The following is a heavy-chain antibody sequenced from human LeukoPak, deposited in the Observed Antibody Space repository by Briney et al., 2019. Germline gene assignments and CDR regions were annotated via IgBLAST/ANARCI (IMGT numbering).Heavy chain of an antibody. V-gene: IGHV3-15*01. CDR2: IKSKTDGGTA. D-gene: IGHD2-15*01. CDR3: TTRTWAAGFDI. J-gene: IGHJ3*02. CDR1: GFTFSNAW. Sequence: GGSLRPSCVGSGFTFSNAWMSWVRQAPGKGLEWVGRIKSKTDGGTADYAAPVKGRFTISRDESKNTLYLQINSLRTEDTAVYYCTTRTWAAGFDIWGQGTMLTVSS.